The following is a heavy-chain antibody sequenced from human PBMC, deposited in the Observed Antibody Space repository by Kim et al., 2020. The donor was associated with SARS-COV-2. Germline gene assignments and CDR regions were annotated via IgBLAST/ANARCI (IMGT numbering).Heavy chain of an antibody. CDR2: IYSGSSST. V-gene: IGHV3-23*03. CDR1: GFTFSSYA. CDR3: AKLWGGYLSYFDF. J-gene: IGHJ4*02. D-gene: IGHD3-3*01. Sequence: GGSLRLSCAASGFTFSSYAMSWVRQAPGKGLEWVSVIYSGSSSTYYADSVKGRFTISRDNSKNMLYLQMNSLRAEDTAVYYCAKLWGGYLSYFDFRGQGTLVTVSS.